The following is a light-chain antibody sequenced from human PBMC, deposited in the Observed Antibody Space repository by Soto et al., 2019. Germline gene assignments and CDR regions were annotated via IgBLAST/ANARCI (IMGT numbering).Light chain of an antibody. J-gene: IGKJ4*01. CDR2: DAS. CDR3: QQTDDFPLT. Sequence: DIQMTQSPSTLSASVGDRVTITCRASQSISSWLAWYQQKPGKAPKLLIYDASSLESGVPSRFSGSGSGTEFTLTISSLQPEDSASYFCQQTDDFPLTFGGGTKVDIK. V-gene: IGKV1-5*01. CDR1: QSISSW.